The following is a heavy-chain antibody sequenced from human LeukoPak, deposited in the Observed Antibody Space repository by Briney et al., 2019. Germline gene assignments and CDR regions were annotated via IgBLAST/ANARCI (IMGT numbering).Heavy chain of an antibody. CDR2: IYHSGST. D-gene: IGHD3-16*02. V-gene: IGHV4-4*02. CDR1: GGSISSSNW. J-gene: IGHJ5*02. Sequence: PSGTLSLTCAVSGGSISSSNWWSWVRQPPGKGLEWIGEIYHSGSTNYNPSLKSRVTISVDKSKNQFSLKLSSVTAEDTAVYYCARDGLYDYVWGSYRPNWFDPWGQGTLVTVSS. CDR3: ARDGLYDYVWGSYRPNWFDP.